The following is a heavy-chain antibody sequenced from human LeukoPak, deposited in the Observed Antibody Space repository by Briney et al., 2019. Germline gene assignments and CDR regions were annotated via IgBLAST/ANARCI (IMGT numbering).Heavy chain of an antibody. J-gene: IGHJ4*02. V-gene: IGHV4-38-2*01. CDR1: GYSISSGYY. Sequence: TSETLSLTCAASGYSISSGYYWGWIRQPPGKGLEWIRSIYHSGSTYYNPSLKSRVTISVDTSKNQFSLKLSSVTAADTAVYYCASLGKAYCSGGSCYLFDYWGQGTLVTVSS. CDR3: ASLGKAYCSGGSCYLFDY. D-gene: IGHD2-15*01. CDR2: IYHSGST.